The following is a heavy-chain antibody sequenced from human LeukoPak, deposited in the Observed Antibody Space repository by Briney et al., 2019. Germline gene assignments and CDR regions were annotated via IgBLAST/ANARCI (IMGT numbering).Heavy chain of an antibody. J-gene: IGHJ4*02. V-gene: IGHV4-39*01. CDR2: IYYSGST. D-gene: IGHD3-10*01. CDR1: GGSISSSSYY. CDR3: ARASLWFGELYVTD. Sequence: PSETLSLTCTVSGGSISSSSYYWGWIRQPPGKGLEWIGSIYYSGSTYYNPSLKSRATISVDTSKNQFSLKLSSVTAADTAVYYCARASLWFGELYVTDWGQGTLVTVSS.